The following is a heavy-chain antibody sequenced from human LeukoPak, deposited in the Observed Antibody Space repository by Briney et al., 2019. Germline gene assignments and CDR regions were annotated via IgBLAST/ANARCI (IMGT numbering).Heavy chain of an antibody. J-gene: IGHJ4*02. CDR1: GYTLTDYY. CDR2: INPNSGAT. Sequence: GASVKVSCKASGYTLTDYYLHWVRQAPGQGLKWMGWINPNSGATHYAQSFQARVTMTRDTSIASSYMELTGLESDDTAVYYCALISYCTTITCYFLDYWGQGTLVTVSS. D-gene: IGHD2-8*01. CDR3: ALISYCTTITCYFLDY. V-gene: IGHV1-2*02.